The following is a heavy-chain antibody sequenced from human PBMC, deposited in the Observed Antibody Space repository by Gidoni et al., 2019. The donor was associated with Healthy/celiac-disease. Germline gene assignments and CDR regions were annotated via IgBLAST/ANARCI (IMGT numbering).Heavy chain of an antibody. CDR2: CSGCGGRK. Sequence: EVQLLESGGGLVQPGGSLRLSCAASGFTFSSYAMSWVRQAQGKGLEWVSGCSGCGGRKYYADPGKGRFTISKDNSKNTVYLKMNSLEAEETAVYYCAIKLLLWFGGGGQGTLVTVSS. CDR1: GFTFSSYA. J-gene: IGHJ4*02. V-gene: IGHV3-23*01. D-gene: IGHD3-10*01. CDR3: AIKLLLWFGG.